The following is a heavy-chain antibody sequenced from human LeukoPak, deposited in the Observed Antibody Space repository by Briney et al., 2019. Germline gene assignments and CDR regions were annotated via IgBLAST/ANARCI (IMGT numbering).Heavy chain of an antibody. CDR2: INHSGST. V-gene: IGHV4-34*01. Sequence: SETLSLTCAVYGGSFSGHYWSWIRQPPGKGLEWIGEINHSGSTNYNPSLKSRVTISVDTSKNQFSLKLSSVTAADTAVYYCALAISDYYYYGMDVWGQGTTVTVSS. J-gene: IGHJ6*02. CDR1: GGSFSGHY. D-gene: IGHD2-21*01. CDR3: ALAISDYYYYGMDV.